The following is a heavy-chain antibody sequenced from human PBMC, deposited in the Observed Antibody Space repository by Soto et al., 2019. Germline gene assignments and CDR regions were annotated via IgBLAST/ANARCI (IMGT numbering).Heavy chain of an antibody. Sequence: QITLKESGPTLLRPARTLTLTCGFSGFSRSSYGLGVAWIRQPPGKALEWLELIYWDDDKRHSPSLKDRLAISTETSSNQVVLTITNMDPGDTATYFCAHARDYDLLTFDPWGPGTLVTVSS. CDR1: GFSRSSYGLG. D-gene: IGHD4-17*01. V-gene: IGHV2-5*02. J-gene: IGHJ5*02. CDR2: IYWDDDK. CDR3: AHARDYDLLTFDP.